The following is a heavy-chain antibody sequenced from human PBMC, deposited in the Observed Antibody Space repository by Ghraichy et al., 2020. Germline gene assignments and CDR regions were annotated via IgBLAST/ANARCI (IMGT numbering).Heavy chain of an antibody. CDR3: ARSKRGYSGYDYVPRFDP. D-gene: IGHD5-12*01. CDR1: GVSFSTSGVG. CDR2: IYWNDDK. J-gene: IGHJ5*02. V-gene: IGHV2-5*01. Sequence: SGPTLVKPTQTLTLTCTFSGVSFSTSGVGVGWIRQPPGKDLEWLALIYWNDDKRYSPSLKSRLTITKDTSRNRVVLTMTNMDPVDTATYYCARSKRGYSGYDYVPRFDPWGQGTLVTVSS.